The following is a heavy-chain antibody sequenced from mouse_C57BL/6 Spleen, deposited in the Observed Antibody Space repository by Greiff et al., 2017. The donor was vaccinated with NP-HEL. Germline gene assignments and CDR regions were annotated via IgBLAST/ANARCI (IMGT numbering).Heavy chain of an antibody. CDR2: IRSKSNNYAT. V-gene: IGHV10-1*01. Sequence: EVQLVESGGGLVQPKGSLKLSCAASGFSFNTYAMNWVRQAPGKGLEWVARIRSKSNNYATYYADSVKDRFTISRDDSESMLYLQMNNLKTEDTAMYYCVRQSNSQIYYAMDYWGQGTSVTVSS. D-gene: IGHD2-5*01. CDR3: VRQSNSQIYYAMDY. CDR1: GFSFNTYA. J-gene: IGHJ4*01.